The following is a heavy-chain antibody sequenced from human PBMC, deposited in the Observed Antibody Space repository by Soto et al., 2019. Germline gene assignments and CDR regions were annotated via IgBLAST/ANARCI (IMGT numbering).Heavy chain of an antibody. CDR2: IYYSGST. CDR3: ERAALWPGGDFEP. V-gene: IGHV4-59*01. CDR1: GGSISSYY. Sequence: QVQLQESGPGLVKPSETLSLTCTVSGGSISSYYLSWIRQPPGKGLEWIGYIYYSGSTNYNPSLKSRVTISVDTYKNQFSLKLSSVTAADTAVYYWERAALWPGGDFEPWGQGTLVTVSS. J-gene: IGHJ5*02. D-gene: IGHD3-10*01.